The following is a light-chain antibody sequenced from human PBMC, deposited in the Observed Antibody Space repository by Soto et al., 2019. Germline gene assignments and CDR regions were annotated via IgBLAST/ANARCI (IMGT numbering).Light chain of an antibody. CDR3: QQIHSTPRT. V-gene: IGKV1-9*01. Sequence: DIQVTQSPSYLSASFGDRVTITCRASQAITSFVAWYQQQLERAPRLLIFATSRLQTGVPSRFSGSGSGTDFTLTISSLQPEDFATYYCQQIHSTPRTFGPGTKVDI. J-gene: IGKJ3*01. CDR2: ATS. CDR1: QAITSF.